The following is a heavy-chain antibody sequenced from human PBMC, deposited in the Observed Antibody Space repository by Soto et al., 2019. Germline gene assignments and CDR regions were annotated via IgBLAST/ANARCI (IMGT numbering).Heavy chain of an antibody. V-gene: IGHV4-59*08. D-gene: IGHD6-13*01. CDR3: ARQVSSAWSPYYYDMDV. CDR2: IHYSGST. J-gene: IGHJ6*02. CDR1: GGSISSYF. Sequence: SETLSLTCTVSGGSISSYFWSWIRQPPGRGLEWIGHIHYSGSTNYNPSLKSRVTISVDTSKNQVSLKLSSVTAADTAMYFCARQVSSAWSPYYYDMDVWGQGTTVTVSS.